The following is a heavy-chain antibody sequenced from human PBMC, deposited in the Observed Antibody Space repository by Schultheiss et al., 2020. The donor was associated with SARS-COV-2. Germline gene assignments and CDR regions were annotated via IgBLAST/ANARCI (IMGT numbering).Heavy chain of an antibody. CDR2: IYSGGST. Sequence: GGSLRLSCAASGFTVSSNYMSWVRQAPGKGLEWVSVIYSGGSTYYADSVKGRFTISRDNAKNSLYLQMNSLRAEDTAVYYCAGDRGLYSSSRLNWFDPWGQGTLVTVSS. CDR3: AGDRGLYSSSRLNWFDP. V-gene: IGHV3-66*01. D-gene: IGHD6-13*01. J-gene: IGHJ5*02. CDR1: GFTVSSNY.